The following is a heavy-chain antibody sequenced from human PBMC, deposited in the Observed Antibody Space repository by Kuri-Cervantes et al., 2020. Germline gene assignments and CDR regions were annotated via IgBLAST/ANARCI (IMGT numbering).Heavy chain of an antibody. CDR3: ARDDGRADYYYYYGMDV. CDR1: GFTFSSYG. CDR2: IWYDGSNK. D-gene: IGHD1-26*01. Sequence: GGPLRLSCAASGFTFSSYGMHWVRQAPGKGLGWVAVIWYDGSNKYYAVSVKGRFTISRDNPKNPLYLQMNSLRAEDTAVYYCARDDGRADYYYYYGMDVWGQGTRSPSP. V-gene: IGHV3-33*01. J-gene: IGHJ6*02.